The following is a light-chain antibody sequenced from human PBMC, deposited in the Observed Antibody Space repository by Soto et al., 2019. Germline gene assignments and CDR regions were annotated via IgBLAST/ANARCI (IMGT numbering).Light chain of an antibody. V-gene: IGKV1-39*01. CDR2: AAS. CDR1: ENISRH. Sequence: DIQMTQSPSSLSGSVGDRVTITCRASENISRHLNWYQQKPGKAPKLLIYAASSLQNGVPSRFRGGGSGTDFTLTISNLQPEDLATDYCQQTYTTLSITFGQGTRLESK. CDR3: QQTYTTLSIT. J-gene: IGKJ5*01.